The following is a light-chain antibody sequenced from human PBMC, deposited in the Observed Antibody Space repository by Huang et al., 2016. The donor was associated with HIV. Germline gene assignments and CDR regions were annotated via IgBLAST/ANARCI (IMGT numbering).Light chain of an antibody. V-gene: IGKV1-33*01. J-gene: IGKJ3*01. CDR1: SNIYSY. Sequence: DIQMSQSPSPLSAYIGDRVTITRRASSNIYSYLNWDQHRPGKAPKLHIYYAANLEEGVPSRFSGSGSGTNFTLTISSLQPEDFATYYCQQYDSLPRTFGPGTKV. CDR2: YAA. CDR3: QQYDSLPRT.